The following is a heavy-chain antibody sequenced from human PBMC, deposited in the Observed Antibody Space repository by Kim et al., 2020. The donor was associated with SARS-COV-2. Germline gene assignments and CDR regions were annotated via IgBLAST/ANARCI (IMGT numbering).Heavy chain of an antibody. CDR1: GFTFSSYG. Sequence: GGSLRLSCAASGFTFSSYGMHWVRQAPGKGLEWVAVIWYDGSNKYYADSVKGRFTISRDNSKNTLYLQMNSLRAEDTAVYYCAKEIEDIVVVPAARGQKNYYYSGMDVWGQGTTVTVSS. J-gene: IGHJ6*02. CDR3: AKEIEDIVVVPAARGQKNYYYSGMDV. V-gene: IGHV3-33*06. D-gene: IGHD2-2*01. CDR2: IWYDGSNK.